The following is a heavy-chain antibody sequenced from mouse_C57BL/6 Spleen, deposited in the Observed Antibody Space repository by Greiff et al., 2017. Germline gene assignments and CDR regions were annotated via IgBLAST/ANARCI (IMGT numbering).Heavy chain of an antibody. D-gene: IGHD1-1*01. J-gene: IGHJ4*01. CDR1: GYAFTNYL. CDR2: INPGSGGT. Sequence: VQLQESGAELVRPGTSVKVSCKASGYAFTNYLIEWVKQRPGQGLEWIGVINPGSGGTNYNEKFKGKATLTADKSSSTAYMQRSSLTSEDSAVYFCARSDYGSGGAAMDYWGQGTSVTVSS. CDR3: ARSDYGSGGAAMDY. V-gene: IGHV1-54*01.